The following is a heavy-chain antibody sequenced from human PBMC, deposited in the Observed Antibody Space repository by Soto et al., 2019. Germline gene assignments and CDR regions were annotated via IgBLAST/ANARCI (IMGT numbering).Heavy chain of an antibody. J-gene: IGHJ4*02. D-gene: IGHD1-26*01. Sequence: GYLRLSSAASVFTFSSYSVNWVRQAPGKGLEWVSYISSGSKTIYYADSVKGRFTVSRDNAKNSQYLQMNSLRDEDTAIYYCAREDILGARSFDYWGQGTMVTVSS. CDR3: AREDILGARSFDY. V-gene: IGHV3-48*02. CDR1: VFTFSSYS. CDR2: ISSGSKTI.